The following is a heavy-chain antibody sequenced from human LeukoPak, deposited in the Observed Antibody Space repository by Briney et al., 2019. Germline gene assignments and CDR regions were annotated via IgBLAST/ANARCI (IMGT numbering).Heavy chain of an antibody. V-gene: IGHV3-7*01. CDR2: IKQDGSLE. D-gene: IGHD2-21*01. J-gene: IGHJ4*02. Sequence: GGSLRLSCVASGFTFENYWMHWVRQAPGKGPEWVANIKQDGSLEHYMDSVKGRFTISRDNAKNSLILQMDSLRAEDTAVYYCARWTGVIDSWGQGTLVAVSS. CDR1: GFTFENYW. CDR3: ARWTGVIDS.